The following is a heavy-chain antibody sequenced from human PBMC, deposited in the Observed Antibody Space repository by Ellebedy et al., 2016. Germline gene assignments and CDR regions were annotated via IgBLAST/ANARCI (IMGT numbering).Heavy chain of an antibody. Sequence: GESLKISXAASGFTVSSNYMSWVRQAPGKGLEWVSVIYSGGSTYYADSVKGRFTISRDNSKNTLYLQMNSLRAEDTAVYYCAKDQFDWLLRAVGYGMDVWGQGTTVTVSS. V-gene: IGHV3-53*05. CDR2: IYSGGST. CDR3: AKDQFDWLLRAVGYGMDV. D-gene: IGHD3-9*01. J-gene: IGHJ6*02. CDR1: GFTVSSNY.